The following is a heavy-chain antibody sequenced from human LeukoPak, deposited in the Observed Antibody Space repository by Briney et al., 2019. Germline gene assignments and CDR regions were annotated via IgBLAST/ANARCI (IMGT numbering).Heavy chain of an antibody. J-gene: IGHJ3*02. Sequence: GGSLRLSCAASGFTFSSYSMNWVRKAPGKGLEWVSSISTSSTYIYYADSVKGRFTISRDNAKNSLYLQMNRLRAEDTAVYYCARDEARTDDAFDIWGQGTMVTVSS. D-gene: IGHD1-1*01. CDR3: ARDEARTDDAFDI. CDR1: GFTFSSYS. CDR2: ISTSSTYI. V-gene: IGHV3-21*04.